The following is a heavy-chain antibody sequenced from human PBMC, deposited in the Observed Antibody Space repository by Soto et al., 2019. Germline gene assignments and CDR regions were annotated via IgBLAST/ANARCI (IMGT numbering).Heavy chain of an antibody. J-gene: IGHJ6*02. D-gene: IGHD5-18*01. V-gene: IGHV1-69*13. Sequence: ASVKVSCKASGGTFSSYAISWVRQAPGQGLEWMGGIIPIFGTANYAQKFQGRVTITADESTSTAYMELSSLRSEDTAVYYCARGSEAMVETYYYYGMDVWGQGTTVTVSS. CDR3: ARGSEAMVETYYYYGMDV. CDR2: IIPIFGTA. CDR1: GGTFSSYA.